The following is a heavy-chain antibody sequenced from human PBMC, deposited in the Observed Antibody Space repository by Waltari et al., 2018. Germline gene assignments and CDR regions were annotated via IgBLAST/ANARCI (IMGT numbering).Heavy chain of an antibody. CDR3: ARVRSYYDFWSGYHYFDY. D-gene: IGHD3-3*01. CDR2: INHSGST. CDR1: GGSFSGYY. Sequence: QVQLQQWGAGLLKPSETLSLTCAVYGGSFSGYYWSWIRKPPGKGLEWIGEINHSGSTNYTPSLKSRVTISVDTSKNQFSLKLSSVTAADTAVYYCARVRSYYDFWSGYHYFDYWGQGTLVTVSS. V-gene: IGHV4-34*01. J-gene: IGHJ4*02.